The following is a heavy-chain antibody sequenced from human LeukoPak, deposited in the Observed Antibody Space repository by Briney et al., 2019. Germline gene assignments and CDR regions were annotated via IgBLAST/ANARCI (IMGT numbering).Heavy chain of an antibody. J-gene: IGHJ4*02. CDR1: GGSMSRYY. Sequence: SETLSLTCTVSGGSMSRYYWNWIRQTPGKGLEWIGYIYTTGSTNYNPSLKSRVTISVDTSKNQFSLRLSSVTAADTAVYYCARSYFIGSYYFDYWGQGTRSPSPQ. CDR2: IYTTGST. D-gene: IGHD2-8*01. V-gene: IGHV4-4*09. CDR3: ARSYFIGSYYFDY.